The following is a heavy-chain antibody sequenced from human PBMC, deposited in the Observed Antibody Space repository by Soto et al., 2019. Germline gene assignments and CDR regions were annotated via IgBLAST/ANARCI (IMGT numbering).Heavy chain of an antibody. CDR3: AKDQYYDSSGYYNDAFDI. CDR2: ISGSGGST. V-gene: IGHV3-23*01. J-gene: IGHJ3*02. D-gene: IGHD3-22*01. Sequence: GGSLRLSCAASGFTFSSYAMSWVRQAPGKGLEWVSAISGSGGSTYYADSVKGRFTISRDNSKNTLYLQMNSLRAEDTAVYYCAKDQYYDSSGYYNDAFDIWGQGTMVTVSS. CDR1: GFTFSSYA.